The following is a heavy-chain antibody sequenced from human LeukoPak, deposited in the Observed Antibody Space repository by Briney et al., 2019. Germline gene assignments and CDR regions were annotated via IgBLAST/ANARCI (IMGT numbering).Heavy chain of an antibody. Sequence: GGSLRLSCAASGFTFSSYAMSWVRQAPGKGLEWVSAISGSGGSTYYADSVKGRFTISRDNSKNTLYLQMNSLRAKDTAVYYCAKGIIGSYSSGSLVFDYWGQGTLVTVSS. J-gene: IGHJ4*02. CDR2: ISGSGGST. CDR1: GFTFSSYA. D-gene: IGHD6-19*01. V-gene: IGHV3-23*01. CDR3: AKGIIGSYSSGSLVFDY.